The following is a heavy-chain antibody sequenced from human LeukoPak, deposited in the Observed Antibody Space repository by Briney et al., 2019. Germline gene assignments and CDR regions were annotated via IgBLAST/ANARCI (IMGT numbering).Heavy chain of an antibody. CDR2: INHSGST. CDR1: GGSFSGYY. V-gene: IGHV4-34*01. CDR3: ARQKVVLLLFGESLRNWFDH. Sequence: SETLSLTCAVYGGSFSGYYWSWIRQPPGKGLEWIGEINHSGSTNYNPSLKSRVTISVDTSKNQFSLKLSSVAAADTAVYYCARQKVVLLLFGESLRNWFDHWGQGTLVTVSS. D-gene: IGHD3-10*01. J-gene: IGHJ5*02.